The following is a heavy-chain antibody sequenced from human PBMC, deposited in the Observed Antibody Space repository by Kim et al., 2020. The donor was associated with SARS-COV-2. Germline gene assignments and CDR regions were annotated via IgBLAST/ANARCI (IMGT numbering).Heavy chain of an antibody. Sequence: SETLSLTCTVSGGSISSYYWSWIRQPPGKGLEWIGYIYYSGSTNYNPSLKSRVTISVDTSKNQFSLKLSSVTAADTAVYYCARDNTYSSGWYLTYPFQPTWFEPWGQRTPLTVSS. V-gene: IGHV4-59*01. J-gene: IGHJ5*02. CDR2: IYYSGST. CDR3: ARDNTYSSGWYLTYPFQPTWFEP. CDR1: GGSISSYY. D-gene: IGHD6-19*01.